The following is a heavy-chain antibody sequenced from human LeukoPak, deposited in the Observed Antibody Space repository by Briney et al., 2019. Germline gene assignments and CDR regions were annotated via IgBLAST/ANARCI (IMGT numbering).Heavy chain of an antibody. CDR2: INPNSGGT. J-gene: IGHJ4*02. Sequence: ASVKVSCKASGYTFTGYYMHWVRQAPGQGLEWMGRINPNSGGTNYAQKFQGRVTMTRDTSISTAYMELSRLRSDDTAVYYCARGIAVAGIHTSLGYWGQGTLVTVSS. V-gene: IGHV1-2*06. CDR3: ARGIAVAGIHTSLGY. D-gene: IGHD6-19*01. CDR1: GYTFTGYY.